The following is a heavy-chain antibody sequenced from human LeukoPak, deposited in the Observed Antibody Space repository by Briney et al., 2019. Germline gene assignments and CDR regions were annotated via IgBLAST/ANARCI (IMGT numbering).Heavy chain of an antibody. CDR1: GGSISSSSYY. V-gene: IGHV4-39*01. CDR2: IYYSGST. D-gene: IGHD2-2*01. CDR3: ATQDIVVVPAAENHDAFDI. J-gene: IGHJ3*02. Sequence: SETLSLTRTVSGGSISSSSYYWGWIRQPPGKGLEWIGSIYYSGSTYYNPSLKSRVTISVDTSKNQFSLKLSSVTAADTAVHYCATQDIVVVPAAENHDAFDIWGQGTMVTVSS.